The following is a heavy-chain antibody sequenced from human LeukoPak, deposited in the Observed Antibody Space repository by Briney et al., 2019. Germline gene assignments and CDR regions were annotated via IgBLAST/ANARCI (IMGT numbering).Heavy chain of an antibody. Sequence: SETLSLTCTVSGGSISSGSYYWSWIRQPAGKGLEWIGRIYTSGSTNYNPSLKSRVTISVDTSKDQFSLKLSSVTAADTAVYYCARGGISYYYGSGSYYRGTEFFDYWGQGTLVTVSS. V-gene: IGHV4-61*02. D-gene: IGHD3-10*01. CDR3: ARGGISYYYGSGSYYRGTEFFDY. J-gene: IGHJ4*02. CDR2: IYTSGST. CDR1: GGSISSGSYY.